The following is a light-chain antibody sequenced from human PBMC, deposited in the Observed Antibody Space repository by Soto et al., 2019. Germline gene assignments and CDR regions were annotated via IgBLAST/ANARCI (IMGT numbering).Light chain of an antibody. J-gene: IGKJ1*01. CDR1: QSVGTW. Sequence: DIQMTQSPSTLSASVGGRFTVTCRASQSVGTWVAWYQQKPGKAPKLLIYGASNLESGVPSRFSGSGSGTEFTLTISSLQPEDFATYYCLQHNRYPWTFGQGTKVDIK. CDR3: LQHNRYPWT. V-gene: IGKV1-5*01. CDR2: GAS.